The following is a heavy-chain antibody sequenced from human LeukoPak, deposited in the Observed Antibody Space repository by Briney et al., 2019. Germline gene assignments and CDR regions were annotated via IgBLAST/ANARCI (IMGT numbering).Heavy chain of an antibody. CDR2: IKQDGSEK. V-gene: IGHV3-7*01. D-gene: IGHD6-13*01. J-gene: IGHJ6*03. Sequence: PGGSLRLSCAASGFTFSSYWMSWVRQAPGKGLEWVANIKQDGSEKYYVDSVKGRFTISRDNAKNSLYLQMNSLRAEDTAVYYCARVGGAYSSSWMYYYYYYMDVWGKGTTVTVSS. CDR3: ARVGGAYSSSWMYYYYYYMDV. CDR1: GFTFSSYW.